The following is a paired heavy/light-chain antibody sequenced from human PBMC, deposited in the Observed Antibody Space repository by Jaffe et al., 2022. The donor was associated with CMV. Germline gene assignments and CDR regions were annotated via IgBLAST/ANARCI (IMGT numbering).Light chain of an antibody. Sequence: QSALTQPPSASGSPGQSVTISCTGTSSDVGGYNYVSWYQQHPGKAPKLMIYEVSKRPSGVPDRFSGSKSGNTASLTVSGLQAEDEADYYCNSYGGNNNLELFGGGTKLTVL. CDR1: SSDVGGYNY. CDR3: NSYGGNNNLEL. CDR2: EVS. V-gene: IGLV2-8*01. J-gene: IGLJ2*01.
Heavy chain of an antibody. CDR2: IDPSDSYT. D-gene: IGHD1-20*01. CDR1: GYGFTSYW. Sequence: EVQLVQSGAEVKKPGESLRISCKGSGYGFTSYWISWVRQMPGKGLEWMGRIDPSDSYTNYSPSFQGHVTMSTDKSISTAYLQWSSLKASDTAIYYCARRGITGTLASRYFYMDVWGKGTTVTVSS. CDR3: ARRGITGTLASRYFYMDV. J-gene: IGHJ6*03. V-gene: IGHV5-10-1*03.